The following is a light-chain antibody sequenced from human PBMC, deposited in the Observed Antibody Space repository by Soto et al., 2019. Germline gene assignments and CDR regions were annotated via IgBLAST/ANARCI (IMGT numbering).Light chain of an antibody. V-gene: IGKV1-5*01. CDR1: QSISSW. CDR3: KQRYSTPLT. Sequence: DIHMTQSPSTLSASVGYRVTITCRSSQSISSWLAWYHQQPGKAPKLLIYDASSLESGVPSRFRGSGSGTEFTLTLSSLQPEDFPTYYCKQRYSTPLTSGQGTRLEIK. J-gene: IGKJ5*01. CDR2: DAS.